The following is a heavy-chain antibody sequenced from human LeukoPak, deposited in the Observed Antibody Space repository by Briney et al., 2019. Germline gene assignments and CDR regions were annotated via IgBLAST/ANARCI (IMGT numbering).Heavy chain of an antibody. V-gene: IGHV4-39*01. CDR1: GGSISSSSYY. J-gene: IGHJ4*02. Sequence: SETLSLTCTVSGGSISSSSYYWGWIRQPPGKGLEWIGSIYYSGSTYYNPSLKSRVTISVDTSENQFSLKLSSVTAADTAVYYCARTHIFGSSWTFDYWGQGTLVTVSS. CDR3: ARTHIFGSSWTFDY. D-gene: IGHD6-13*01. CDR2: IYYSGST.